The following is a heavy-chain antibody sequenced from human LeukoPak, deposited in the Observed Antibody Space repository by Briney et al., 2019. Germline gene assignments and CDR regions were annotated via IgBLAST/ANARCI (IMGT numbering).Heavy chain of an antibody. CDR3: ATAGKAMAHFDY. J-gene: IGHJ4*02. D-gene: IGHD5-18*01. Sequence: ASVKVSCKASGYTFTSYDINWVRQATGQGLEWMGWMNPNSGNTGYAQKFQGRVTMTEDTSTDTAYMELSSLRSEDTAVYYCATAGKAMAHFDYWGQGTLVTVSS. CDR1: GYTFTSYD. CDR2: MNPNSGNT. V-gene: IGHV1-8*01.